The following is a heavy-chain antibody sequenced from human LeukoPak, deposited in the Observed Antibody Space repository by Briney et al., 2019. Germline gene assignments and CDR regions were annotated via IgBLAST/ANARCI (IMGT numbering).Heavy chain of an antibody. D-gene: IGHD3-22*01. Sequence: GGSLRLSCAASGFTFSSYAMSWVRQAPGKGLEWVSAISGSGGSTYYADSVKGRFTISRDNSKNTLHLQMNSLRAEDTAVYYCAPRGYSNIDYWGQGTLVTVSS. V-gene: IGHV3-23*01. J-gene: IGHJ4*02. CDR2: ISGSGGST. CDR3: APRGYSNIDY. CDR1: GFTFSSYA.